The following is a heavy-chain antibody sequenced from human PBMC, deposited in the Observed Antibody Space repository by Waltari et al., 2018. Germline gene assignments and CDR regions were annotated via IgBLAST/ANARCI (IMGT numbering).Heavy chain of an antibody. Sequence: QVQLQESGPGLVKPSQTLSLTCTVSGGSISSGSYYWSWIRQPAGKGLEWIGRIYTSGSTNHNPSLKSRVTISVDTSKNQFSLKLSSVTAADTAVYYCARVRSGYTDYWGQGTLVTVSS. CDR3: ARVRSGYTDY. D-gene: IGHD3-3*01. J-gene: IGHJ4*02. CDR1: GGSISSGSYY. CDR2: IYTSGST. V-gene: IGHV4-61*02.